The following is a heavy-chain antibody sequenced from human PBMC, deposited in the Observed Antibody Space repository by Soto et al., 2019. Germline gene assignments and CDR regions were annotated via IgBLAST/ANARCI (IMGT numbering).Heavy chain of an antibody. CDR2: IYYSGNT. Sequence: SETRWRTCTFCVCGSTRWSEYLTCVRQLPWRGLEWIGYIYYSGNTYYRPSLKSRVTISIETSKNQFSLKLSSVTAADTAAYSCARAPGYTFPLSNDDFDIWGKGKMVNVS. V-gene: IGHV4-31*02. J-gene: IGHJ3*02. CDR3: ARAPGYTFPLSNDDFDI. CDR1: VCGSTRWSEY. D-gene: IGHD5-12*01.